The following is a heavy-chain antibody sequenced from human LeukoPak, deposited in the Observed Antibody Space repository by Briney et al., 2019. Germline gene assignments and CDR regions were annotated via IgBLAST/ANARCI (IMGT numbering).Heavy chain of an antibody. CDR2: ISYDRSNK. CDR1: GFTFSSYA. V-gene: IGHV3-30-3*01. J-gene: IGHJ5*02. CDR3: ARGGPSVVPAATRFDP. D-gene: IGHD2-2*01. Sequence: GGSLRLSCAASGFTFSSYAMHWVRQAPGKGLEWVAVISYDRSNKYYADSVKGRFTISRDNSKNTLYLQMNSLRAEDTAVYYCARGGPSVVPAATRFDPWGQGTLVTVSS.